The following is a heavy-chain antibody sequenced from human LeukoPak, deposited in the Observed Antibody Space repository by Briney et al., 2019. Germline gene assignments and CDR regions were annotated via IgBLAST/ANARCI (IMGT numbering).Heavy chain of an antibody. CDR1: GFTFSSYG. V-gene: IGHV3-30*18. CDR3: AKVPYRWELRSEHWASHFDY. Sequence: GGSLRLSCAASGFTFSSYGMHWVRQAPGKGLEWVAVISHDGNNKDYVDSVKGRFTISRDNSKDTLYLQMNSLRPDDTAVYYCAKVPYRWELRSEHWASHFDYWGQGTLVTVSS. D-gene: IGHD1-26*01. J-gene: IGHJ4*02. CDR2: ISHDGNNK.